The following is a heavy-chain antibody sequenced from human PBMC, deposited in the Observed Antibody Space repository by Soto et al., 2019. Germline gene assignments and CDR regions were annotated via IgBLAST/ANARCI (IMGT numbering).Heavy chain of an antibody. V-gene: IGHV6-1*01. CDR2: TYYRSKWYN. CDR1: VDSVSSNSAA. D-gene: IGHD1-26*01. J-gene: IGHJ4*02. CDR3: AGMQEGALAF. Sequence: PSQTLSLTCAISVDSVSSNSAAWNWIRQSPSRGLAWLGRTYYRSKWYNEYAVSVKSRITIKPDTSKNQFSLQLSSVIPEDTAVYYCAGMQEGALAFWGQGTLVTVSS.